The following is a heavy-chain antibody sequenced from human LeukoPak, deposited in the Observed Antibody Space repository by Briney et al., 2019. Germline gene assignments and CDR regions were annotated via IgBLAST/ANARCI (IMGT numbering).Heavy chain of an antibody. Sequence: ASVKVSCKASGYTFTSYGISWVRQAPGQGLEWMGWISAYNGNTNYAQKLQSRVTMTTDTSTSTAYMELRSLRSDDTAVYYCARGTDHYENYYYYMDVWGKGTTVTVSS. J-gene: IGHJ6*03. CDR3: ARGTDHYENYYYYMDV. CDR2: ISAYNGNT. V-gene: IGHV1-18*01. CDR1: GYTFTSYG. D-gene: IGHD3-3*01.